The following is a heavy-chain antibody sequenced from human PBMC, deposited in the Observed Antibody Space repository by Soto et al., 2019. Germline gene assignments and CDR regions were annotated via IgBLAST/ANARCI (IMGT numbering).Heavy chain of an antibody. V-gene: IGHV3-64*01. CDR1: GFTFSSYA. J-gene: IGHJ4*02. CDR2: MSSNGGST. Sequence: EVQLVESGGGLVQPGGSLRLSCAASGFTFSSYARHWVRQAPGKGLEYVSAMSSNGGSTYYANSVKGRFTISRDNSKNTLYLQMGSLRAEDMAVYYCARGPGYYFDYWGQGTLVTVSS. CDR3: ARGPGYYFDY.